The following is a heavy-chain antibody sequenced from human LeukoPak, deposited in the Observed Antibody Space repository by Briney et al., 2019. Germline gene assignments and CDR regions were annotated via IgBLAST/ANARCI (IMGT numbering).Heavy chain of an antibody. CDR2: INSDGSST. J-gene: IGHJ4*02. Sequence: GGSLRLSCAASGFTFSSYWMHWVRQAPGKGLVWVSRINSDGSSTSYADSVKARFTISRDNAKNTLYLQMNSLRAEDTAVYYCAREDILTGYYFDYWGQGTLVTVSS. D-gene: IGHD3-9*01. CDR1: GFTFSSYW. CDR3: AREDILTGYYFDY. V-gene: IGHV3-74*01.